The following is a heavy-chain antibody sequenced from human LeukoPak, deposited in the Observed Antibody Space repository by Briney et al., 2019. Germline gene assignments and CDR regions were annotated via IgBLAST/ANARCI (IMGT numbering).Heavy chain of an antibody. CDR3: ARGPRHSSSYQYFQH. J-gene: IGHJ1*01. V-gene: IGHV3-21*01. D-gene: IGHD6-13*01. CDR2: ISSSSAYI. CDR1: GFTFSTYS. Sequence: GGSLRLSCAASGFTFSTYSMNWVRQAPGKGLEWVSSISSSSAYIYCADSEKGRFTISRDNAKNSLYLQMNSLRVEDTAVYYCARGPRHSSSYQYFQHWGQGTLVTVSS.